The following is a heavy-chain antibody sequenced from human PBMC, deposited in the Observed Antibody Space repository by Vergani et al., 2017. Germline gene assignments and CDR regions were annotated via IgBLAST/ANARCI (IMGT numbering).Heavy chain of an antibody. Sequence: QVQLVQSGAEVKKPAASVKVSCKASGYTFTGYYMHWVRQAPGQGLEWMGWINPNSGGTNYAQKFQGRVTMTRDTSISTAYMELSRLRSDDTAVYYCARDNGPIAVAGTVAFDIWGQGTMVTVSS. J-gene: IGHJ3*02. CDR1: GYTFTGYY. CDR3: ARDNGPIAVAGTVAFDI. V-gene: IGHV1-2*02. D-gene: IGHD6-19*01. CDR2: INPNSGGT.